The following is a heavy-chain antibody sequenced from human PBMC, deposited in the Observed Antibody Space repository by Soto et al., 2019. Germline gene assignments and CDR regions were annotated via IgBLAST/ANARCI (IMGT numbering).Heavy chain of an antibody. Sequence: TSETLSLTCTVSGGSISSYYWSWIRQPPGKGLEWIGYIYYSGSTNYNPSLKSRVTISVDTSKNQFSLKLSSVTAADTAVYYCARGGGLNNYYYYGLDVWGQGTTVTVSS. CDR3: ARGGGLNNYYYYGLDV. CDR2: IYYSGST. V-gene: IGHV4-59*01. CDR1: GGSISSYY. D-gene: IGHD3-10*01. J-gene: IGHJ6*02.